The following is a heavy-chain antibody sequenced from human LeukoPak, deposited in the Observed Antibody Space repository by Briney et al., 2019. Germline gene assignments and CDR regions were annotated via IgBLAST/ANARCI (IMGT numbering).Heavy chain of an antibody. CDR2: INPNSGGT. CDR3: ARAERGITMVRGVIYYFDY. CDR1: GYTFTGYH. J-gene: IGHJ4*02. D-gene: IGHD3-10*01. V-gene: IGHV1-2*02. Sequence: ASVKVSCKASGYTFTGYHIHWVRQAPGQGLEWMGWINPNSGGTNYAQKFQGRVTMTRNTSISTTYMELSSLRSEDTAVYYCARAERGITMVRGVIYYFDYWGQGTLVTVSS.